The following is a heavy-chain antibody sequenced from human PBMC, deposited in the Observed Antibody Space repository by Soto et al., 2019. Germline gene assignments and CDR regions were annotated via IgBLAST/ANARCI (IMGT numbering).Heavy chain of an antibody. CDR1: GFTFSSYG. D-gene: IGHD6-19*01. J-gene: IGHJ3*02. Sequence: QVQLVESGGGVVQPGRSLRLSCAASGFTFSSYGMHWVGQAPGKGLEWVAVIWYDGSNKYYADSVKGRFTISRDNSKNTLYLQMNRLRAEDTAVYYCAREGYSSGSDAFDIWGQGTMVTVSS. CDR3: AREGYSSGSDAFDI. CDR2: IWYDGSNK. V-gene: IGHV3-33*01.